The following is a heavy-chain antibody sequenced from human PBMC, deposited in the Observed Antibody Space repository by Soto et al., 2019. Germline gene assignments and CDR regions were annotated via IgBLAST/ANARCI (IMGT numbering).Heavy chain of an antibody. J-gene: IGHJ6*04. CDR1: GGSCSDYC. D-gene: IGHD1-7*01. V-gene: IGHV4-34*01. CDR2: INHSGST. CDR3: ARVSKHGTTLVYYYCSGMDV. Sequence: SVTLALRPAVSGGSCSDYCCSWILQPPGKVVEWIGEINHSGSTNYTPSLKSRVTISVDTSKNQFSVKLRSVTAADTAVYYCARVSKHGTTLVYYYCSGMDVWGKGTTVTVCS.